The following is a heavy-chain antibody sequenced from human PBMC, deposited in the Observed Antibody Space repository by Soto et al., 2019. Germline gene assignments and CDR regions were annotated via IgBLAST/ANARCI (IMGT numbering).Heavy chain of an antibody. CDR2: ISNDENIK. V-gene: IGHV3-33*01. J-gene: IGHJ4*02. CDR3: ARGLRGVLDY. CDR1: GFNFGNFG. D-gene: IGHD5-12*01. Sequence: GGSLRLSCVASGFNFGNFGMHWVRQAPGKGLEWLTVISNDENIKQDSVRGRFTIARDNSKNTLYLHLTSLRAEDTAIYYCARGLRGVLDYWGQGTLVTVSS.